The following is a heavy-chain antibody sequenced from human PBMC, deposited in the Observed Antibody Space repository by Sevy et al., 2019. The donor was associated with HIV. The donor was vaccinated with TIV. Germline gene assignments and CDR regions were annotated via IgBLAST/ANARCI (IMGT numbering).Heavy chain of an antibody. CDR3: ARGLAALPGYYYGMDV. CDR2: ILYDGSNK. V-gene: IGHV3-30*04. Sequence: RGSLRLSCTASGFTFSTYGLHWVRQAPGKGLEWVAVILYDGSNKYYGYSVKGRFTISRDNSKNTLYLQMNSLRGEDTAVYYCARGLAALPGYYYGMDVWGQGTTVTVSS. D-gene: IGHD6-6*01. CDR1: GFTFSTYG. J-gene: IGHJ6*02.